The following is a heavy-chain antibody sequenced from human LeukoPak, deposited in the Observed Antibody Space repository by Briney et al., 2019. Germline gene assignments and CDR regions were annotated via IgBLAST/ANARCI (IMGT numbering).Heavy chain of an antibody. CDR2: IYSGGST. J-gene: IGHJ2*01. D-gene: IGHD5-18*01. CDR1: GFTVSSNS. V-gene: IGHV3-53*01. CDR3: ARTYSGYSYGMYWYFDL. Sequence: GGSLRLSCAASGFTVSSNSMSWVCQAPGKGLEWVSVIYSGGSTYYADSVKGRFTISRDNSKNTLYLQMNSLRAEDTAVYYCARTYSGYSYGMYWYFDLWGRGTLVTVSS.